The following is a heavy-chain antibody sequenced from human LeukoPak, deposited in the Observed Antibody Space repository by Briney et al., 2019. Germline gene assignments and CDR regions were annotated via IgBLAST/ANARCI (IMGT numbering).Heavy chain of an antibody. D-gene: IGHD2-8*01. CDR2: IGGDGGSP. CDR3: AKDSVPSNGIYDAFDI. J-gene: IGHJ3*02. Sequence: TGGSLRLSCAASGFVFSNYAMTWLRQAPGKGLEWVSSIGGDGGSPDYADSVTGRFVISKDNSKNTMSLHMNNLRAEDTATYYCAKDSVPSNGIYDAFDIWGQGTLVTVSS. CDR1: GFVFSNYA. V-gene: IGHV3-23*01.